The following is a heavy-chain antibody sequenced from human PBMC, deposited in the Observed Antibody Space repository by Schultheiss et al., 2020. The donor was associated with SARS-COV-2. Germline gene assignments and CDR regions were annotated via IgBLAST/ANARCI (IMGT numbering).Heavy chain of an antibody. CDR1: GYTFTSYG. CDR3: ATLTGYSYYMDV. CDR2: ISAYNGNT. V-gene: IGHV1-18*01. D-gene: IGHD3-9*01. J-gene: IGHJ6*03. Sequence: ASVKVSCKASGYTFTSYGISWVRQAPGQGLEWMGWISAYNGNTNYAQKLQGRVTITADKSTSTAYMELSSLRSEDTAVYYCATLTGYSYYMDVWGKGTTVTVSS.